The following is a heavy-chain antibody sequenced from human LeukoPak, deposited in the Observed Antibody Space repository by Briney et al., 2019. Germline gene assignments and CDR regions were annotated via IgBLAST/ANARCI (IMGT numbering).Heavy chain of an antibody. CDR3: ARERSGSYWGGGPFDP. J-gene: IGHJ5*02. CDR1: GYTFTSYG. CDR2: ISAYNGNT. D-gene: IGHD1-26*01. V-gene: IGHV1-18*01. Sequence: GASVRVSCKASGYTFTSYGISWVRQAPGQGLEWMGWISAYNGNTNYAQKLQGRVTMTTDTSTSTAYMELRSLRSDDTAVYYCARERSGSYWGGGPFDPWGQGTLVTVSS.